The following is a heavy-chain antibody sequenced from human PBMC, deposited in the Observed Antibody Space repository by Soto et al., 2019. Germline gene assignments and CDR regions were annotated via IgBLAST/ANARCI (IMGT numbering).Heavy chain of an antibody. V-gene: IGHV1-18*01. CDR2: ISAHNGNT. D-gene: IGHD1-1*01. CDR3: ARGRYGDY. J-gene: IGHJ4*02. Sequence: QVHLVQSGAEVKKPGASVKVSCKGSGYTFTSYGITWVRQAPGPGLEWMGWISAHNGNTDYAQKAQGRVTVTRDTSTRTAYMELRILRSDDTAVYCCARGRYGDYWGQGALVTVSS. CDR1: GYTFTSYG.